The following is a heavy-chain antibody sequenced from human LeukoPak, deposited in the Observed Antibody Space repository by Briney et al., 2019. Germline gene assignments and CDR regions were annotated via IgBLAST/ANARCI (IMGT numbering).Heavy chain of an antibody. Sequence: GGTLRLSCAASGFTFSRYWMSWVRQAPGKGLEWVANIKEDGSDKYYVDSVKGRFTISRDNSKNSLYLQMNSLRAEDTAVYYCARVITVYNDYEEVAEYFQHWGQGTLVIVSS. D-gene: IGHD4-17*01. CDR3: ARVITVYNDYEEVAEYFQH. J-gene: IGHJ1*01. V-gene: IGHV3-7*01. CDR2: IKEDGSDK. CDR1: GFTFSRYW.